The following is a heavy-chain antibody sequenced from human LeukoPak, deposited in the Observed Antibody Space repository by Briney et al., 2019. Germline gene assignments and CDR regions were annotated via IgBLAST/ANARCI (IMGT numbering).Heavy chain of an antibody. D-gene: IGHD1-14*01. CDR2: ISGSGGST. CDR1: GFSFSVYW. Sequence: GGSLRLSCIASGFSFSVYWMSWVRQAPGKGLEWVSAISGSGGSTYYADSVKGRFTISRDNSKNTLYLQMNSLRAEDTAVYYCAKDLKPPSSYFDYWGQGTLVTVSS. V-gene: IGHV3-23*01. CDR3: AKDLKPPSSYFDY. J-gene: IGHJ4*02.